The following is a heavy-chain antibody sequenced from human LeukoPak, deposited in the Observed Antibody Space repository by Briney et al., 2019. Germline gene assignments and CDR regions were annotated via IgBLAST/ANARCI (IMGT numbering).Heavy chain of an antibody. Sequence: PSETLSLTCTVSGGSISSYYWSWIRQPPGKGLEWIGYIYYSGSTNYNPSLKSRVTISVDTSKNQFSLKLSSVTAADTAVYYCAREGPYYYGSGSAVWGQGTLVTVSS. D-gene: IGHD3-10*01. V-gene: IGHV4-59*01. CDR2: IYYSGST. CDR1: GGSISSYY. J-gene: IGHJ4*02. CDR3: AREGPYYYGSGSAV.